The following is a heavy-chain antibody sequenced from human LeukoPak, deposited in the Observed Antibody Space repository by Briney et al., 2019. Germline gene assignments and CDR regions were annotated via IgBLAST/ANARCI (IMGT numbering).Heavy chain of an antibody. D-gene: IGHD6-13*01. CDR3: ARDTGSQDSSSWHGAVDY. Sequence: GGSLRLSCAASGFTFRSYAMHWVRQAPGKGLEWVAVISNDGTNKYYADSVRGRFTFSRDNSKNTLYLQMNSLRVEDTAVYYCARDTGSQDSSSWHGAVDYWGQGTLVTVSS. CDR2: ISNDGTNK. CDR1: GFTFRSYA. V-gene: IGHV3-30-3*01. J-gene: IGHJ4*02.